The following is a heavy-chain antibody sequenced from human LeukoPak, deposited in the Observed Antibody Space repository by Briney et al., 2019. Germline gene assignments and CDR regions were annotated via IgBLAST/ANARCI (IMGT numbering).Heavy chain of an antibody. Sequence: ASVKVSCKASGGTFSSYAISWVRQAPGQGLEWMGGIIPIFGTANYAQKFQGRVTITADESTSTAYMELSSLRSEDTAVYYCARVSGRTGDFDYWGQGTLVTVS. CDR3: ARVSGRTGDFDY. CDR2: IIPIFGTA. V-gene: IGHV1-69*13. J-gene: IGHJ4*02. D-gene: IGHD6-19*01. CDR1: GGTFSSYA.